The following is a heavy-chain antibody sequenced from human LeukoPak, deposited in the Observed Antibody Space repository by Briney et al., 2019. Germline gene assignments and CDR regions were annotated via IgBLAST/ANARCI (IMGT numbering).Heavy chain of an antibody. CDR3: ATTMAAAGPFDY. V-gene: IGHV3-23*01. CDR2: ISYNGAST. D-gene: IGHD6-13*01. J-gene: IGHJ4*02. Sequence: PGGSLRLSCVASGFTFGDVVMSWVRQAPGKGLEWVSAISYNGASTDYADSVKGRFAISRDNAKNSLYLQMNSLRAEDTAVYYCATTMAAAGPFDYWGQGTLVTVSS. CDR1: GFTFGDVV.